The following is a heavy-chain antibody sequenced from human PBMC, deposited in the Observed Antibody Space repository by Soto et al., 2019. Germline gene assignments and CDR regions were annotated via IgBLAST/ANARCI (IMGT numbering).Heavy chain of an antibody. V-gene: IGHV4-30-2*01. D-gene: IGHD2-2*01. CDR2: IYHSGST. Sequence: QLQLQESGSXXVKPSQTLSLTCAVSGGSISSGGYSWSWIRQPPGKGLEWIGYIYHSGSTYYNPSLKSRVTISVDRSKNQFSLKLSSVTAADTAVYYCARVPDRWGQGTLVTVSS. CDR3: ARVPDR. J-gene: IGHJ5*02. CDR1: GGSISSGGYS.